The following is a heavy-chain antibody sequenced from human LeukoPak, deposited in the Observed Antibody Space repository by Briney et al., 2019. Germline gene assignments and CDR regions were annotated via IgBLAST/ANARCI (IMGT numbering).Heavy chain of an antibody. CDR3: ARAAAGNRGWDWYYFDY. D-gene: IGHD6-13*01. Sequence: GGSLRLSCAASGFTFSRFGMHWVRQAPGKGLEWVSSISSSSSDIYYADSVKGRFTISRDNAKNSLFLQMNNLRAEDTAVYYCARAAAGNRGWDWYYFDYWGQGTLVTVSS. J-gene: IGHJ4*02. CDR2: ISSSSSDI. V-gene: IGHV3-21*01. CDR1: GFTFSRFG.